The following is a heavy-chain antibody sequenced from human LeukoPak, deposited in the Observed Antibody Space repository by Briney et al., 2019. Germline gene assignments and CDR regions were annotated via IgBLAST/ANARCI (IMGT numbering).Heavy chain of an antibody. Sequence: GGSLRLSCAASGFSVSSNYVTWVRQPPGKGLEWVSVIYRDGSTYYAGSVKGRFTISRDNSKNTLYLQMNSLRVEDTAVYYCARDFARDSITIFGVVDYWGQGTLVTVSS. J-gene: IGHJ4*02. V-gene: IGHV3-53*01. CDR1: GFSVSSNY. D-gene: IGHD3-3*01. CDR3: ARDFARDSITIFGVVDY. CDR2: IYRDGST.